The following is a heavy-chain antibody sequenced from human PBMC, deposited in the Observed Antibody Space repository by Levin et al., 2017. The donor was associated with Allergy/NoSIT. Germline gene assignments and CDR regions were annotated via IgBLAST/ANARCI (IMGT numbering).Heavy chain of an antibody. CDR3: ARVGVPAADTGEFDY. J-gene: IGHJ4*02. V-gene: IGHV1-2*02. D-gene: IGHD2-2*01. CDR2: INPNSGGT. CDR1: GYTFTGYY. Sequence: ASVKVSCKASGYTFTGYYMHWVRQAPGQGLEWMGWINPNSGGTNYAQKFQGRVTMTRDTSISTAYMELSRLRSDDTAVYYCARVGVPAADTGEFDYWGQGTLVTVSS.